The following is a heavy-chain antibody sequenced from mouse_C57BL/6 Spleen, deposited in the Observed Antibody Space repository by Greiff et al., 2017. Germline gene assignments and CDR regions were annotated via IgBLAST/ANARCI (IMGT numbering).Heavy chain of an antibody. CDR3: ARRPHGSSYWYFDV. CDR1: GIDFSRYW. CDR2: INPDSSTI. D-gene: IGHD1-1*01. J-gene: IGHJ1*03. Sequence: EVMLLQSGGGLVQPGGSLKISCAASGIDFSRYWMSWVRRAPGKGLEWIGEINPDSSTINYAPSLKDKFIISRDNAKNTLYLQMSKVRSEDTALYYCARRPHGSSYWYFDVWGTGTTVTVSS. V-gene: IGHV4-1*01.